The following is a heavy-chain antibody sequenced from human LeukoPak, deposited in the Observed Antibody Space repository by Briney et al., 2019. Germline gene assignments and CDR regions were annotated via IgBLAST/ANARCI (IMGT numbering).Heavy chain of an antibody. V-gene: IGHV3-21*04. J-gene: IGHJ6*03. Sequence: GGSLRLSCAASGFTFSSYSMNWVRQAPGKGLEWVSSISSSSNYIYYADSVKGRFTTSRHNAKNSLYLQMNSLRAEDTAVYYCARVLRYCSGGNCYSGGLGYMDVWGKGTTVTISS. CDR1: GFTFSSYS. CDR3: ARVLRYCSGGNCYSGGLGYMDV. CDR2: ISSSSNYI. D-gene: IGHD2-15*01.